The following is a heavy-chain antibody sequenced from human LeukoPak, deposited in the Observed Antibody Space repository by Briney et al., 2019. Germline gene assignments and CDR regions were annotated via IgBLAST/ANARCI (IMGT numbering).Heavy chain of an antibody. D-gene: IGHD7-27*01. V-gene: IGHV4-30-2*01. CDR2: IYHSGST. J-gene: IGHJ3*02. CDR1: GGSISSGGYS. Sequence: SETLSLTCAVSGGSISSGGYSWSWIRQPPGKGLEWIGYIYHSGSTYYNPSLKSRVTISVDRPKNQFSLKLSSVTAADTAVYYCARVNWGSEAFDIWGQGTMVTVSS. CDR3: ARVNWGSEAFDI.